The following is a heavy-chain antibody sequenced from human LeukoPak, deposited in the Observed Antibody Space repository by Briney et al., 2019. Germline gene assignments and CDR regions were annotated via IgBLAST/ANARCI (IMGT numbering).Heavy chain of an antibody. CDR2: ISTSGGST. CDR1: GFTFSSYA. D-gene: IGHD3-22*01. Sequence: SGGSLRLSCAASGFTFSSYAMSWVRQAPGKGLEWVSGISTSGGSTSYADSVKGRFTISRDSPRNTLYMQMNSLRDEDTAVYYCAIMHRYYDGSGYWVQWGQGTLVTVSS. J-gene: IGHJ4*02. V-gene: IGHV3-23*01. CDR3: AIMHRYYDGSGYWVQ.